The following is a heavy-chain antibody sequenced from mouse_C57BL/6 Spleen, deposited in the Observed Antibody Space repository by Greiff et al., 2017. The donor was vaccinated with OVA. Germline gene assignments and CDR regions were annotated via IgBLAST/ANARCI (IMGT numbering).Heavy chain of an antibody. D-gene: IGHD2-1*01. Sequence: EVKLVESGGGLVKPGGSLKLSCAASGFTFSDYGMHWVRQAPEKGLEWVAYISSGSSTIYYADTVKGRFTISRDNAKNTLFLQMTSLRSEDTAMYYCARPGGKDYAMDYWGQGTSVTVSS. V-gene: IGHV5-17*01. CDR2: ISSGSSTI. J-gene: IGHJ4*01. CDR1: GFTFSDYG. CDR3: ARPGGKDYAMDY.